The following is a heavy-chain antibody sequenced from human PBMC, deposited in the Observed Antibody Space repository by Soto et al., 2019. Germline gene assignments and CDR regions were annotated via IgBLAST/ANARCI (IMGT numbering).Heavy chain of an antibody. CDR1: GGTFSTYP. J-gene: IGHJ5*02. V-gene: IGHV1-69*01. CDR2: IIPLFGTT. Sequence: QVQLVQSGAEVRMPGSSVKVSCKASGGTFSTYPINWVRQAPGQGLEWMGGIIPLFGTTNYAQKFKGRVTITADESTSTAYMELSSLRAEDAAVYYCARGATHGSSWYFWFDTWGQGTLGNVSS. CDR3: ARGATHGSSWYFWFDT. D-gene: IGHD6-13*01.